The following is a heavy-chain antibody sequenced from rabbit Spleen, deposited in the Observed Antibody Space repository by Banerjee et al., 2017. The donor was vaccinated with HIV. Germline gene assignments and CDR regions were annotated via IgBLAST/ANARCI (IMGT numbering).Heavy chain of an antibody. J-gene: IGHJ4*01. D-gene: IGHD4-1*01. CDR2: IETGSSGNT. Sequence: QEQLEESGGDLVKPEGSLTLTCTASGFSLSSGAMVWVRQAPGKGLELIAWIETGSSGNTYYTSWAKGRFTISKTSSTTVTLQMTSLTAADTATYFCARFDSSGYYLALWGPGTLVTVS. CDR1: GFSLSSGAM. V-gene: IGHV1S45*01. CDR3: ARFDSSGYYLAL.